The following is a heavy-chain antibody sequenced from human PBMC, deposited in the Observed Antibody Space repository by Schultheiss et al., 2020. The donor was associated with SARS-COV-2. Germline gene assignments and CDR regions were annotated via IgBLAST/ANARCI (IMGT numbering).Heavy chain of an antibody. CDR1: GFTFSSYAMH. CDR2: IYYSGST. J-gene: IGHJ6*02. V-gene: IGHV4-31*02. Sequence: LRLSCAASGFTFSSYAMHWVRQAPGKGLEWIGYIYYSGSTYYNPSLKSRVTISVDTSKNQFSLKLSSVTAADTAVYYCARDYGPYDYGDYGFDYYYGMDVWGQGTTVTVSS. D-gene: IGHD4-17*01. CDR3: ARDYGPYDYGDYGFDYYYGMDV.